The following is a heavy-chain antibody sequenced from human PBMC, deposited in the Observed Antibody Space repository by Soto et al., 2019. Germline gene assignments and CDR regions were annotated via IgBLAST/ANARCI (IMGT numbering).Heavy chain of an antibody. J-gene: IGHJ4*02. CDR3: ARLIDHYVVFDY. CDR1: GFSLSTSELA. D-gene: IGHD3-16*01. CDR2: IYWDDDK. Sequence: QITVKESGPTLVKPTQHLTLTCTSSGFSLSTSELAVGWIRQPPGKALEWLALIYWDDDKRYSPPLNNRLTVTTDTSKKQVVLSMTNMDTVDTGTYFCARLIDHYVVFDYWSQGILVTVSS. V-gene: IGHV2-5*02.